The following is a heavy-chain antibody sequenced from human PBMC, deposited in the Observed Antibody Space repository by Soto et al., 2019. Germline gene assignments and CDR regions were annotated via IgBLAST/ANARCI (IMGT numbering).Heavy chain of an antibody. D-gene: IGHD2-15*01. CDR1: GYTFTSYG. V-gene: IGHV1-18*01. CDR2: ISAYNGNT. CDR3: ARRSGGSDYYYYYMDV. Sequence: ASVKVSCKXSGYTFTSYGISWVRQAPGQGLEWMGWISAYNGNTNYAQKLQGRVTMTTDTSTSTAYMELRSLRSDDTAVYYCARRSGGSDYYYYYMDVWGKGTTVTVSS. J-gene: IGHJ6*03.